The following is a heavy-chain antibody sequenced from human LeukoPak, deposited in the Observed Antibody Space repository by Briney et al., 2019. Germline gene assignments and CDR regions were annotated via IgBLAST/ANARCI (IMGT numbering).Heavy chain of an antibody. CDR1: GGSISXSNW. CDR3: ARSSGYYLGDAFDI. J-gene: IGHJ3*02. V-gene: IGHV4-4*02. Sequence: SETLSLTCAVSGGSISXSNWWSWVRQPPGKGREGXGEIYHSGSTNYNPSLKSRVTISVDKSKNQFSLKRSSVTAADTAVYYCARSSGYYLGDAFDIWGQGTMVTVSS. D-gene: IGHD3-22*01. CDR2: IYHSGST.